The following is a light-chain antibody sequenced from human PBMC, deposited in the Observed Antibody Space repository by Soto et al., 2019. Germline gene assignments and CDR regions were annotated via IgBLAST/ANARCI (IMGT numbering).Light chain of an antibody. CDR3: QQLNSYPLT. CDR2: KAS. J-gene: IGKJ4*01. Sequence: DIQMTQSPSTLSASVGDRVTITCRASQSISTWLAWYQQKPGTAPKLLIYKASTLESGVPSRFSGSGSGTDFTLTISSLQPEDFATYYCQQLNSYPLTFGGGTKV. V-gene: IGKV1-5*03. CDR1: QSISTW.